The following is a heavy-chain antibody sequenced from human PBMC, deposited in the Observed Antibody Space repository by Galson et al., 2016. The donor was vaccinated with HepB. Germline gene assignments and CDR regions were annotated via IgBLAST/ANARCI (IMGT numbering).Heavy chain of an antibody. CDR2: IIPIFGTT. CDR1: GGTFNNYA. CDR3: AGECVSRTCSGAEASWFDP. J-gene: IGHJ5*02. Sequence: SVKVSCKASGGTFNNYAFTWVRQAPGQGLEWMGGIIPIFGTTDYAQKFKGRVTLTADESMSTVYMELSSLRYDDTAVYYCAGECVSRTCSGAEASWFDPWGQGTQVTVSS. D-gene: IGHD2-2*01. V-gene: IGHV1-69*13.